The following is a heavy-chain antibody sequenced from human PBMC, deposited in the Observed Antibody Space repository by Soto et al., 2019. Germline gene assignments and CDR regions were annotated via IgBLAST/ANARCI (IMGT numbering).Heavy chain of an antibody. J-gene: IGHJ4*02. Sequence: GGSLRLSCAASLFTVSSYAMHWVRQAPGKGLEWVAVISYDGSNKYYADSVKGRFTISRDNSKNTLYLQMNSLRAEDTAVYYCARDSDSVWGQGTLVTVSS. D-gene: IGHD2-21*01. CDR1: LFTVSSYA. CDR2: ISYDGSNK. CDR3: ARDSDSV. V-gene: IGHV3-30-3*01.